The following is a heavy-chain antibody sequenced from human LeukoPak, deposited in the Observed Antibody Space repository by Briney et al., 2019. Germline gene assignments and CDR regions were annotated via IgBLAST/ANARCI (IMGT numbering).Heavy chain of an antibody. V-gene: IGHV4-39*01. CDR2: IYYSGST. D-gene: IGHD5-18*01. CDR1: GGSISSSSYY. CDR3: ARRRGYSCGYYDY. Sequence: NPSETLSLTCTVSGGSISSSSYYWGWIRQPPGKGLEWIGSIYYSGSTYYNPSLKSRVTISVDTSKNQFSLKLSSVTAADTAVYYCARRRGYSCGYYDYWGQGTLVTVSS. J-gene: IGHJ4*02.